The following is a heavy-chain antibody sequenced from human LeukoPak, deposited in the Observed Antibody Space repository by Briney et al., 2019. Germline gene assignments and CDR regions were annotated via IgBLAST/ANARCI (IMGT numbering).Heavy chain of an antibody. Sequence: GGSLRLSCTTSGFIFSSKWMTWVRQAPGKGLEWVANIKYDGSEKYYVDSVKGRFTISRDNAKNSLYLQMNSLRAEDTAVYYCARDGGVTRALQHWGQGTLVTVSS. V-gene: IGHV3-7*01. J-gene: IGHJ1*01. CDR2: IKYDGSEK. CDR1: GFIFSSKW. D-gene: IGHD4-23*01. CDR3: ARDGGVTRALQH.